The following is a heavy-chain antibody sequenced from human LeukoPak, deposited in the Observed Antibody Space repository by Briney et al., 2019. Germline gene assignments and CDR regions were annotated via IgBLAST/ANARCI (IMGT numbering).Heavy chain of an antibody. CDR3: AKTPGYCSSTSCPMVYYFDY. Sequence: GGSLRLSCAASGFTFSSYGMHWVRQAPGKGLEWVAFIRYDGSNKYYADSVKGRFTISRDNSKNTLYLQMNSLRAEDTAVYYCAKTPGYCSSTSCPMVYYFDYWGQGTLVTVSS. J-gene: IGHJ4*02. CDR2: IRYDGSNK. D-gene: IGHD2-2*01. CDR1: GFTFSSYG. V-gene: IGHV3-30*02.